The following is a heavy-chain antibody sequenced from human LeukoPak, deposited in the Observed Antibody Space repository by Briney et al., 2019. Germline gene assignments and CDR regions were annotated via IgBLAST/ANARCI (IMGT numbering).Heavy chain of an antibody. J-gene: IGHJ4*02. CDR3: AKWFQVGATISDD. CDR2: ISSSSSYI. D-gene: IGHD1-26*01. CDR1: GFTFSSYS. V-gene: IGHV3-21*01. Sequence: GGSLRLSCAASGFTFSSYSMNWVRQAPGKGLEWVSSISSSSSYIYYADSVKGRFTISRDNAKNSLYLQMNSLRVEDTALYYCAKWFQVGATISDDWGQGTLVTVSS.